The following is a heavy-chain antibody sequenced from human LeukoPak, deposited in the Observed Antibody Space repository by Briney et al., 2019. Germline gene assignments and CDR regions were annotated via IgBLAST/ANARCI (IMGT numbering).Heavy chain of an antibody. CDR1: GGTFSSYA. Sequence: SVKVSCKASGGTFSSYAISWVRQAPGQGLEWMGRIIPILGIANYAQKFQGRVTITADKSTSTAYMELSSLRSEDTAVYYCARGAGYGDYDWFDPWGQGTLVTVSS. D-gene: IGHD4-17*01. J-gene: IGHJ5*02. CDR3: ARGAGYGDYDWFDP. CDR2: IIPILGIA. V-gene: IGHV1-69*04.